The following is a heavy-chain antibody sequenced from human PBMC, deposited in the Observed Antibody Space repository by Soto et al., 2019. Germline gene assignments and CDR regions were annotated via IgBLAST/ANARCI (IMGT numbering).Heavy chain of an antibody. Sequence: PSETLSITCTVSGGSISSGDYYWSWIRQPPGKGLEWIGYIYYSGSTYYNPSLKSRVTISVDTSKNQFSLKLSSVTAADTAVYYCARDSPYYYDSSGLPQSGYWGQGTLVTVSS. CDR2: IYYSGST. D-gene: IGHD3-22*01. V-gene: IGHV4-30-4*01. CDR3: ARDSPYYYDSSGLPQSGY. CDR1: GGSISSGDYY. J-gene: IGHJ4*02.